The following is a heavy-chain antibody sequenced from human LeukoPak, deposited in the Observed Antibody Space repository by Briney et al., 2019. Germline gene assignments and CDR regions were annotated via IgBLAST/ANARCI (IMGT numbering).Heavy chain of an antibody. D-gene: IGHD2-8*01. V-gene: IGHV4-61*02. CDR3: ARASYSYGINGWVPFDY. CDR1: GNSISSGDNY. CDR2: IYTSGST. J-gene: IGHJ4*02. Sequence: ASETLSLTCTVSGNSISSGDNYWSWIRQPAGKGLEWIGRIYTSGSTNYNPSLKSRVTISGDTSKNQFSLRLSSVTAADTAVYYCARASYSYGINGWVPFDYWGQGTLVTVSS.